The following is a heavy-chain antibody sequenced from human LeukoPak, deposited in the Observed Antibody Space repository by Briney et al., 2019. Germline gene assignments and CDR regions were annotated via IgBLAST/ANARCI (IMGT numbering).Heavy chain of an antibody. CDR2: ISYDGSNK. D-gene: IGHD6-19*01. V-gene: IGHV3-30-3*01. J-gene: IGHJ4*02. CDR1: GFSFSSYA. Sequence: GGSLRLSCAACGFSFSSYAMHWGRQAPGKGLEWVAVISYDGSNKYYADSVEGRFTISRDNSKNTLYLQMNSLRAEDTAVYYCARDPAFGSGCFDYWGQGTLLTVSS. CDR3: ARDPAFGSGCFDY.